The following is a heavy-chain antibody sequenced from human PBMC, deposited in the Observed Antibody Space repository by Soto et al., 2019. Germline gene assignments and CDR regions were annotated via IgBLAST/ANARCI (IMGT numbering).Heavy chain of an antibody. CDR2: IYYSGST. CDR3: ASGGIAVAGTLWFDP. CDR1: GGSISSSSYY. D-gene: IGHD6-19*01. Sequence: SETLSLTCTVSGGSISSSSYYWGWIRQPPGKGLEWIGSIYYSGSTYYNPSLKSRVTISVDTSKNQFSLKLSSVTAADTAVYYCASGGIAVAGTLWFDPWGRGTLVT. V-gene: IGHV4-39*01. J-gene: IGHJ5*02.